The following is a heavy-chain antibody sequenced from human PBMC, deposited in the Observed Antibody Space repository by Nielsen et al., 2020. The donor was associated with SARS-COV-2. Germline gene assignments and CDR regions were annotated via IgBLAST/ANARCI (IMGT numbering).Heavy chain of an antibody. D-gene: IGHD2-2*01. CDR2: ISYDGSNK. CDR3: ARDSGSIPAASYYYYYGMDV. J-gene: IGHJ6*02. V-gene: IGHV3-30*04. CDR1: GFTFSSYA. Sequence: GESLKISCAASGFTFSSYAMHWVRQAPGKGLEWVAVISYDGSNKYYADSVKGRFTISRDNSKNSLYLQMNSLRAEDTAVYYCARDSGSIPAASYYYYYGMDVWGQGTTVTVSS.